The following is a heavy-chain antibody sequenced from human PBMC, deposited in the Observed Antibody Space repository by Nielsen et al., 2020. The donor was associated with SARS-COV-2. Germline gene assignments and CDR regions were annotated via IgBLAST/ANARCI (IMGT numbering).Heavy chain of an antibody. Sequence: SETLSLTCTVSGGSISSGDYYWSWIRQPPGKGLEWIGYIYYSGSTYYNPSLKSRVTISVDTSKNQFSLKLSSVTAADTAVYYCAQRSRRERFGLGGYAFDIWGQGTMVTVSS. J-gene: IGHJ3*02. V-gene: IGHV4-30-4*01. D-gene: IGHD3-10*01. CDR1: GGSISSGDYY. CDR3: AQRSRRERFGLGGYAFDI. CDR2: IYYSGST.